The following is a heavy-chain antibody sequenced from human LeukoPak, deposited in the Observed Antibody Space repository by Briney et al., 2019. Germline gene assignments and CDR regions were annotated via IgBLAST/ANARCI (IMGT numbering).Heavy chain of an antibody. CDR1: XFXSYX. J-gene: IGHJ4*02. D-gene: IGHD6-19*01. CDR3: AKDSPRIAVAGILDY. V-gene: IGHV3-23*01. Sequence: XFXSYXXXWVRQAPGKGXXXXSAISDSGGSTYYADSVKGRFTISRDNSKNTLYLQMNSLRAEDTAVYYCAKDSPRIAVAGILDYWGQGTLVTVSS. CDR2: ISDSGGST.